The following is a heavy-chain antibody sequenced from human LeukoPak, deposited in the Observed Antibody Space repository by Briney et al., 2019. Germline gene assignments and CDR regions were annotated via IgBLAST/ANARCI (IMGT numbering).Heavy chain of an antibody. Sequence: GGSLRLSCAASGFTFSSYSMNWVRQAPGKGMEWVSYISSYSGTISYADSVKGRFAISRDNAKNSLYLQMNSLRDEDTAIYYCAREMGYWGQGTLVTVSS. CDR3: AREMGY. V-gene: IGHV3-48*02. CDR1: GFTFSSYS. D-gene: IGHD5-24*01. J-gene: IGHJ4*02. CDR2: ISSYSGTI.